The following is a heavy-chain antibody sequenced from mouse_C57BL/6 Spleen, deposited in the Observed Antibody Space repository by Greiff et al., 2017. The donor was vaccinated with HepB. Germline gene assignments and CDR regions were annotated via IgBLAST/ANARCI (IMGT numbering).Heavy chain of an antibody. J-gene: IGHJ2*01. CDR3: ARGYDYDDYFDY. CDR1: GYTFTSYW. D-gene: IGHD2-4*01. V-gene: IGHV1-55*01. Sequence: QVQLQQSGAELVKPGASVKMSCKASGYTFTSYWITWVKQRPGQGLEWIGDIYPGSGSTNYNEKFKSKATLTVDTSSSTAYMQLSSLTSEDSAVYYCARGYDYDDYFDYWGQGTTLTVSS. CDR2: IYPGSGST.